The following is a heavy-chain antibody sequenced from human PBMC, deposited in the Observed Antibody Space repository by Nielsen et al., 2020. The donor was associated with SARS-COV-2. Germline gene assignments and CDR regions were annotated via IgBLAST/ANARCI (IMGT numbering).Heavy chain of an antibody. CDR3: TTDHSYSSSWYVV. D-gene: IGHD6-13*01. Sequence: GESLKISCAASGFTFSNAWMSWVRQAPGKGLEWVGRIKSKTDGGTTDYAAPVKGRFTISRDDSKNTLYLQMNSLKTEDTAVYYCTTDHSYSSSWYVVWGQGTLVTVSS. J-gene: IGHJ4*02. V-gene: IGHV3-15*01. CDR1: GFTFSNAW. CDR2: IKSKTDGGTT.